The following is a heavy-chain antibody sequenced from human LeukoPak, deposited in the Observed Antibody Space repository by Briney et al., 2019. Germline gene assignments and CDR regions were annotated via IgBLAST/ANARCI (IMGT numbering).Heavy chain of an antibody. CDR2: INHSGST. CDR3: ARAGNRRRSSMDY. CDR1: GGSFSDYY. Sequence: SETLSLTCAVYGGSFSDYYWSWIRQPPGKGLEWIGEINHSGSTNSNPSLESRVTISVDTSKNQFSLKLSSVTAADTAVYYCARAGNRRRSSMDYWGQGTLLTVSS. V-gene: IGHV4-34*01. D-gene: IGHD6-13*01. J-gene: IGHJ4*02.